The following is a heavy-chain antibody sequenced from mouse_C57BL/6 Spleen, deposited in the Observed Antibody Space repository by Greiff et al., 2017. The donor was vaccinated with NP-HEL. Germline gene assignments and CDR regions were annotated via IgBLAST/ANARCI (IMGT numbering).Heavy chain of an antibody. CDR2: ISYSGST. CDR3: ARGNYGSSAYFDY. J-gene: IGHJ2*01. Sequence: EVKLEESGPGMVKPSQSLSLTCTVTGYSITSGYDWHWIRHFPGNKLEWMGYISYSGSTNYIPSLKSRISITHDTSKNHFFLKLNSVTTEDTATYYCARGNYGSSAYFDYWGQGTTLTVSS. CDR1: GYSITSGYD. D-gene: IGHD1-1*01. V-gene: IGHV3-1*01.